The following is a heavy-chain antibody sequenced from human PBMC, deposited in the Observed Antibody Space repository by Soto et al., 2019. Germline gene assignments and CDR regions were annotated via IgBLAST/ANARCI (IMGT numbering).Heavy chain of an antibody. D-gene: IGHD1-26*01. V-gene: IGHV1-18*04. CDR1: GYTFNAFG. Sequence: ASVKVSCKASGYTFNAFGISWMRQAPGQGPEWMGWISAYNGTTKYARRFQGRVIMTTDTSTDTAYMEMRSLRSDDTAVYYCARDTPRWEIGWNWLDPWGQGTLVTVSS. CDR3: ARDTPRWEIGWNWLDP. J-gene: IGHJ5*02. CDR2: ISAYNGTT.